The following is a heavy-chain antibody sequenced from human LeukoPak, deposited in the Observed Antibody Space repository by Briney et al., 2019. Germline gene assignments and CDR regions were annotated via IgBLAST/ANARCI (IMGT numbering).Heavy chain of an antibody. Sequence: AGGSLRLSCAASGFTFSSYWMSWVRQAPGKGLEWVANIKQDGSEKYYVDSVKGRFTISRDNAKNSLYLQMNSLRAEDTAVYYCARASYYDFWSGYHRAVAWDYWGQETLVTVSS. CDR3: ARASYYDFWSGYHRAVAWDY. J-gene: IGHJ4*02. CDR2: IKQDGSEK. V-gene: IGHV3-7*01. D-gene: IGHD3-3*01. CDR1: GFTFSSYW.